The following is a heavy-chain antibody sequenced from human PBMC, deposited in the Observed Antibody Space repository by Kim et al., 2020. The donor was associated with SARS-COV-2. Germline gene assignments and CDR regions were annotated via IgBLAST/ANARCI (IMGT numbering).Heavy chain of an antibody. D-gene: IGHD3-16*02. J-gene: IGHJ5*02. Sequence: SETLSLTCTVSGGSISSYYWSWIRQPPGKGLEWIGYIYYSGSTNYNPSLKSRVTISVDTSKNQFSLKLSSVTAADTAVYYCARLLSDDGAYDYVWGSYRSLLNWFDPWGQGTLVTVSS. CDR1: GGSISSYY. CDR3: ARLLSDDGAYDYVWGSYRSLLNWFDP. CDR2: IYYSGST. V-gene: IGHV4-59*01.